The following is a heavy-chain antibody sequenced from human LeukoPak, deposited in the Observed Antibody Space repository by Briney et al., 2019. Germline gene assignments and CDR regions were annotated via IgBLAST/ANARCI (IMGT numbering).Heavy chain of an antibody. D-gene: IGHD4-11*01. CDR3: ARDGTVTYYFDY. Sequence: GESLRLSCAASGFDFSIYGMNWVRQAPGKGLEWVSSINSRGNYIYYSDSLKGRFTISRDNSKSTVYLQMNSLRAEDTAVYYCARDGTVTYYFDYWGQGTLVTVSS. CDR2: INSRGNYI. V-gene: IGHV3-21*01. CDR1: GFDFSIYG. J-gene: IGHJ4*02.